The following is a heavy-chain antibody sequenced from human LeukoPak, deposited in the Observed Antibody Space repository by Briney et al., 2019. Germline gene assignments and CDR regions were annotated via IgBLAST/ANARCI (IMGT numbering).Heavy chain of an antibody. D-gene: IGHD2-15*01. CDR3: ARDRWGILY. V-gene: IGHV3-7*05. Sequence: GGSLRLSCAASGFTFSSYAMTWVRQAPGEGLEWVANIKQDGSEKSYVDSVKGRFTISKDNAKNSLYLQMNGLRAEDTAVYYCARDRWGILYWGQGTLVTVSS. CDR1: GFTFSSYA. J-gene: IGHJ4*02. CDR2: IKQDGSEK.